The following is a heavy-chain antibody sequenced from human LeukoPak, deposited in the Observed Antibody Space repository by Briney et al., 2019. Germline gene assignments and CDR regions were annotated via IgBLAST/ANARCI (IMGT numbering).Heavy chain of an antibody. J-gene: IGHJ4*02. CDR1: GFTFSNHA. Sequence: GGSLRLSCAASGFTFSNHAMNWVRQAPGKGLEWVSIISGSGTVTYYADSVKGRFTISRDNPKNTLYLQMNSLRAEDTAVYYCAKTSVGEGRIIGSGYFDNWGQGTLVTVSS. CDR3: AKTSVGEGRIIGSGYFDN. CDR2: ISGSGTVT. V-gene: IGHV3-23*01. D-gene: IGHD2-15*01.